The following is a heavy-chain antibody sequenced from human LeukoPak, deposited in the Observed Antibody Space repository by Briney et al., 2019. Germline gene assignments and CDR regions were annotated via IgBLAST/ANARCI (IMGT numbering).Heavy chain of an antibody. CDR1: GFTFSSYA. Sequence: GGSLRLSCAASGFTFSSYAMHWVRQAPGKGLEWVAVISYDGSNNYYADSVKGRFTTSRDNSKNTLYLQMNSLRAEDTAVYYCARDLSRIWSYFDYWGQGTLVTVSS. CDR2: ISYDGSNN. CDR3: ARDLSRIWSYFDY. D-gene: IGHD6-13*01. V-gene: IGHV3-30*04. J-gene: IGHJ4*02.